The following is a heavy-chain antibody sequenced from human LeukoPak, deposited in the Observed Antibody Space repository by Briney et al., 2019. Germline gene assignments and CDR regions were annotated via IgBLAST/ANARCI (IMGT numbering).Heavy chain of an antibody. CDR3: TRDRYGDGFAHLDY. J-gene: IGHJ4*02. V-gene: IGHV1-2*02. D-gene: IGHD5-24*01. Sequence: GVSVKVSCKASGYTFTSYAIHWVRQAPGQGLEWMGWITPSGGTNYPQKFQGRVAITWDTSITTAYMDLSRLTSDDTAVYYCTRDRYGDGFAHLDYWGQGALVTVSS. CDR1: GYTFTSYA. CDR2: ITPSGGT.